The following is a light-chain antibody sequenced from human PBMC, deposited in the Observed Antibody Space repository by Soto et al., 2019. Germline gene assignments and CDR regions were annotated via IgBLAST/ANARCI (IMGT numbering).Light chain of an antibody. CDR1: QSVSNNY. J-gene: IGKJ1*01. V-gene: IGKV3-20*01. CDR2: GAS. Sequence: DIVLTQSPGTLSLSPGERATLSCRASQSVSNNYLAWYQQKPGQAPRPLIYGASNRATGIPDRFSGSGSGTDFTLTISRLEPEDLAVYYGQQYGSSGTFGQGTKVEIK. CDR3: QQYGSSGT.